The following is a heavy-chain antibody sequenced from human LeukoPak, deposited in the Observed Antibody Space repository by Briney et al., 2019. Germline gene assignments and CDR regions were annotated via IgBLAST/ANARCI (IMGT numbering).Heavy chain of an antibody. CDR1: GFTFSSYS. V-gene: IGHV3-48*02. D-gene: IGHD3-10*01. J-gene: IGHJ4*02. CDR2: ISSSSSTI. CDR3: ARRGPVLDY. Sequence: GGSLRLSCAASGFTFSSYSMNWVRQAPGKGLEWVSYISSSSSTIYYADSVKGRFTISRDNAKNSLYLQMNSLRDGDTAVYYCARRGPVLDYWGQGTLVTVSS.